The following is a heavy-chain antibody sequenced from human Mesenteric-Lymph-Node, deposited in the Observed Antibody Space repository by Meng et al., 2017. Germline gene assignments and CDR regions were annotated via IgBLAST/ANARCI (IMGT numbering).Heavy chain of an antibody. V-gene: IGHV1-8*01. CDR2: MNPNSGNT. CDR3: ARGGLHDYGGL. CDR1: GFTITSYD. J-gene: IGHJ4*02. Sequence: VGLVGSGVEETRPWAKVKVTAKAYGFTITSYDSKWVRQANGQGLEWMGRMNPNSGNTGYEQKCQGRVTMTRNTSISTAYMELSSLRSEDTAVYYCARGGLHDYGGLWGQGTLVTVSS. D-gene: IGHD4-23*01.